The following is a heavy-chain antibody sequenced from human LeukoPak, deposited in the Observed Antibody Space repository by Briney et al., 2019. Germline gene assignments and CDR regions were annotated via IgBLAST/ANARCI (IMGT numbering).Heavy chain of an antibody. D-gene: IGHD6-13*01. CDR3: ARESSIAAAGTPYFDY. V-gene: IGHV1-69*13. CDR2: IIPIFGTA. Sequence: GASVKVSCKASGGTFSSYAISWVRQAPGQGLEWMGGIIPIFGTANYAQKFQGRVTITADESTSTAYMELSSLRSEDTAVYYCARESSIAAAGTPYFDYWGQGTLVTVSS. CDR1: GGTFSSYA. J-gene: IGHJ4*02.